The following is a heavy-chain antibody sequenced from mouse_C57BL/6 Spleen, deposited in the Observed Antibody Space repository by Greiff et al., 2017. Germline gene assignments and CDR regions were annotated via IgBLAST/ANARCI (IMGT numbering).Heavy chain of an antibody. CDR3: ARSRDGTWYIDY. J-gene: IGHJ2*01. CDR1: GYTFTSSW. Sequence: QVQLQQPGAELVMPGASVKLSCKASGYTFTSSWMHWVKQRPGQGLEWIGELDPSDSYTNYNQQFKGKSTLTVDKSYSTAYMQLSSLSSEYSAVNDGARSRDGTWYIDYWGQGTTLTVSS. D-gene: IGHD1-1*01. V-gene: IGHV1-69*01. CDR2: LDPSDSYT.